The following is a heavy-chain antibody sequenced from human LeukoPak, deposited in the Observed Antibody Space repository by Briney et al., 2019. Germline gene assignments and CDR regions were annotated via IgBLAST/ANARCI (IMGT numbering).Heavy chain of an antibody. CDR1: GFTCKNYW. CDR2: VNGGGSVT. J-gene: IGHJ4*02. D-gene: IGHD2/OR15-2a*01. V-gene: IGHV3-74*01. CDR3: VRGGDSSIDY. Sequence: TGGSLRLSCAASGFTCKNYWIHWVRQAPGKGLEWVSFVNGGGSVTTYADSVKGRFTISRDNTRNMLFLQMNSLRAEDTALYYCVRGGDSSIDYWGQGTLVTVSS.